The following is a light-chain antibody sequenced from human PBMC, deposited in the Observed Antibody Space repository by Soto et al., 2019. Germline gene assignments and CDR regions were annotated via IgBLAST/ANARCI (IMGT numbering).Light chain of an antibody. CDR3: QQYHTYST. Sequence: DIQMTQSPSTLSASVRDSVTITCRASQTISSWLAWYQQKPGKAPELLIFDASILESGVPSRFSGSGSGREYTLTISSLQPDDYATYYCQQYHTYSTFGQGTKVEVK. CDR2: DAS. CDR1: QTISSW. V-gene: IGKV1-5*01. J-gene: IGKJ1*01.